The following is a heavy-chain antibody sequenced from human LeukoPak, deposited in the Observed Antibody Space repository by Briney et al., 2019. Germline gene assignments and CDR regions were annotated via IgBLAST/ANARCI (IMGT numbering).Heavy chain of an antibody. CDR2: VYHTGST. Sequence: SETLSLTCEVSGYSINKGYYWAWIRQPPGKRLEWIGNVYHTGSTYYNPSLQSRPTISVDTSKNHFSLKLTSVTAADTAVYYCARVLPGYSAGWSGYFDYWGQGTLVTVSS. V-gene: IGHV4-38-2*01. D-gene: IGHD6-19*01. CDR3: ARVLPGYSAGWSGYFDY. CDR1: GYSINKGYY. J-gene: IGHJ4*02.